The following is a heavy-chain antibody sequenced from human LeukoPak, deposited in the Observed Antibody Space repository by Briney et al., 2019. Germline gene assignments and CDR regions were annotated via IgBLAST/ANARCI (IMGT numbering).Heavy chain of an antibody. CDR1: GFIFRNDA. D-gene: IGHD3-9*01. J-gene: IGHJ4*02. CDR2: ITGSGDTT. CDR3: AKWGDYDILTGYYVSDV. V-gene: IGHV3-23*01. Sequence: GGSLRFSCAASGFIFRNDAMSCVRQAPGKGLEWVSAITGSGDTTYYADSVKGRFTISRDNSKNTLYVEMNTLRAEDTAVYYCAKWGDYDILTGYYVSDVRGQGTLVTVSS.